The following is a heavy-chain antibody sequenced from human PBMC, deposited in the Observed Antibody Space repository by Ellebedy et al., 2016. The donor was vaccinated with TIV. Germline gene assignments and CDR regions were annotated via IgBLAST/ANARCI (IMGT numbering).Heavy chain of an antibody. CDR2: ISGSGGST. V-gene: IGHV3-23*01. CDR1: GFTFSSYA. J-gene: IGHJ4*02. D-gene: IGHD4-17*01. CDR3: AKRGMDYGDYDGSGDFDY. Sequence: GGSLRLXXAASGFTFSSYAMSWVRQAPGKGLELVSAISGSGGSTYYADSVKGRFTISRDNSKNTLYLQMNSLRAEDTAVYYCAKRGMDYGDYDGSGDFDYWGQGTLVTVSS.